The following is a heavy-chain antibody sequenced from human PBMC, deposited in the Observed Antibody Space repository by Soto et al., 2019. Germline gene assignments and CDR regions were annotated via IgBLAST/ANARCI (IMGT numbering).Heavy chain of an antibody. Sequence: ASVKVSCKASGYTFTNYYIYWVRQAPGQGLEWMGWIYPTDGGTNYAQKFQGRVTMTRDTSISTAYMELSRLRSDDTAVYFCVTGRDRGSSESSFDYWGQGTLVTVSS. V-gene: IGHV1-2*02. J-gene: IGHJ4*02. CDR1: GYTFTNYY. CDR2: IYPTDGGT. D-gene: IGHD6-6*01. CDR3: VTGRDRGSSESSFDY.